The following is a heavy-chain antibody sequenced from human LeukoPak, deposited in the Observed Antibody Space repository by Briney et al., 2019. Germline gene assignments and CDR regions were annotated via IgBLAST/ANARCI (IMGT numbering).Heavy chain of an antibody. CDR3: ARVAALDYMDV. J-gene: IGHJ6*03. V-gene: IGHV1-8*01. Sequence: ASVKVSCKASGYTLTSYDINWVRQATGQGLEWMGWMNPNSGNTGYAQKFQGRVTMTRNTSISTAYMELSSLRSEDTAVYYCARVAALDYMDVWGKGTTVNVSS. D-gene: IGHD5-18*01. CDR2: MNPNSGNT. CDR1: GYTLTSYD.